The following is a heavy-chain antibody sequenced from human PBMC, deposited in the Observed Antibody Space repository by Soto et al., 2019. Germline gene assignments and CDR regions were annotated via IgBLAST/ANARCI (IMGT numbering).Heavy chain of an antibody. CDR1: GFTFSSYA. CDR2: ISYDGSNK. J-gene: IGHJ6*01. Sequence: QVQLVESGGGVVQPGRSLRLSCAASGFTFSSYAMHWVRQAPGKGLEWVAVISYDGSNKYYADSVKGRFTISRDNSKNTLYLQMNSLRAEDTAVYYCAREGGDYYYYYGMDVW. CDR3: AREGGDYYYYYGMDV. V-gene: IGHV3-30-3*01. D-gene: IGHD4-17*01.